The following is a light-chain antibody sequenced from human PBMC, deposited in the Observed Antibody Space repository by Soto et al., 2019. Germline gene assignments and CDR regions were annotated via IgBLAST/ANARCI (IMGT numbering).Light chain of an antibody. J-gene: IGKJ5*01. CDR3: QQYHTYPRT. V-gene: IGKV1-16*02. CDR2: DIS. CDR1: QRVGKY. Sequence: DIQMTQSPSSLSVSVGERVTITCRASQRVGKYLAWFQQKPGRAPESLIYDISSLQSGVPSKFSGSGSGTDFTLTINSLQPEDSATYYCQQYHTYPRTFGQGTRLEI.